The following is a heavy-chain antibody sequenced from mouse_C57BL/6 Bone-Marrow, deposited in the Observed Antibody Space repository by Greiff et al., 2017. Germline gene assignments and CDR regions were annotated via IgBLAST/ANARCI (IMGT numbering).Heavy chain of an antibody. Sequence: EVHLVESGAELVKPGASVKLSCTASGFNIKDYYIHWVKQRTEQGLEWIGRIDPEDGETKYAPKFQDKATITADPSSNTAYLQLSSLTSEDTAVYYCTRSLIYYGNNYWGQGTTLTGSS. J-gene: IGHJ2*01. CDR3: TRSLIYYGNNY. D-gene: IGHD1-1*01. CDR1: GFNIKDYY. CDR2: IDPEDGET. V-gene: IGHV14-2*01.